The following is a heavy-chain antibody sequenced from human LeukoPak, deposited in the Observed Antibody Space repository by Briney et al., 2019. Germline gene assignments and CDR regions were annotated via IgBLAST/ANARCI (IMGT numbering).Heavy chain of an antibody. CDR3: ARASRGWNQGGKFAQFDY. V-gene: IGHV1-24*01. Sequence: RASVKVSCKVSGYTLSELSMHWVRQAPGKGLEWMGGFDPEDGETIYAQKFQGRVTMTEDTSTDTAYMELSSLKSEDTAVYYCARASRGWNQGGKFAQFDYWDQGILVIVS. CDR2: FDPEDGET. D-gene: IGHD1-1*01. J-gene: IGHJ4*02. CDR1: GYTLSELS.